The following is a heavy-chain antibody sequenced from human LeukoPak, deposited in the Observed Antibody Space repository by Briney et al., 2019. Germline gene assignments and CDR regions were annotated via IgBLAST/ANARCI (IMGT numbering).Heavy chain of an antibody. V-gene: IGHV4-34*01. CDR1: GGSVSGYY. CDR3: ARVPLRFLEPFDY. D-gene: IGHD3-3*01. J-gene: IGHJ4*02. Sequence: SETLSLTCAVYGGSVSGYYWSWIRQPPEKGLEWIGEISHRGRTHYTPSLQSRVAMSVDTSKNQFALNLNSVTAADTAVYYCARVPLRFLEPFDYWGQGILVTVSS. CDR2: ISHRGRT.